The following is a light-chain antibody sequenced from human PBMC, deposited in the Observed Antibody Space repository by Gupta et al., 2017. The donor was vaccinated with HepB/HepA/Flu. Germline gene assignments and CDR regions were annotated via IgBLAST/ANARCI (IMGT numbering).Light chain of an antibody. CDR2: YDS. V-gene: IGLV3-21*04. CDR3: QVWDSSSDHPGVV. J-gene: IGLJ2*01. Sequence: SYVLTQPPSVSVAPGKTARINCGGNNIGSKSVHWYQQKPGQAPVLVIYYDSDRPSGIPERFSGSNSGNTATLTISRVEAGDEADYYCQVWDSSSDHPGVVFGGGTKLTVL. CDR1: NIGSKS.